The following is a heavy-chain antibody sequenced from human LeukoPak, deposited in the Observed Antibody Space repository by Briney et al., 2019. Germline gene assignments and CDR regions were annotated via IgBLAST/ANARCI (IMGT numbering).Heavy chain of an antibody. V-gene: IGHV3-9*01. D-gene: IGHD2-15*01. CDR2: ISWNSGSI. J-gene: IGHJ4*02. CDR3: AKESLRGGRFDD. CDR1: GFTFDDYA. Sequence: PGRSLRLSCAASGFTFDDYAMHWVRQAPGKGLEWVSGISWNSGSIGYADSVKGRFTISRDNAKNSLYLQMNSLRAEDTALYYCAKESLRGGRFDDWGQGTLVTVSS.